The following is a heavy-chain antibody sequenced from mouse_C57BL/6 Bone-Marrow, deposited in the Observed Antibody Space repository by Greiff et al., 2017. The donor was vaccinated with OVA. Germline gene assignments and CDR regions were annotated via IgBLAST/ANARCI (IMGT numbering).Heavy chain of an antibody. CDR2: ISYDGSN. CDR1: GYSITSGYY. J-gene: IGHJ2*01. CDR3: SRRGYYGVDY. V-gene: IGHV3-6*01. D-gene: IGHD1-1*01. Sequence: EVKLQESGPGLVKPSQSLSLTCSVTGYSITSGYYWNWIRQFPGNKLEWMGYISYDGSNNYNPSLKNRISITRDTSKNQFFLKLNSVTTEDTATYYCSRRGYYGVDYWGQGTTLTVSS.